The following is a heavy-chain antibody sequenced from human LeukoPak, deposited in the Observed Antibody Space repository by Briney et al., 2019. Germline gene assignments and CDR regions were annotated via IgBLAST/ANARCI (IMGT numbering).Heavy chain of an antibody. J-gene: IGHJ4*02. CDR3: ARVQRLAPQYSFDS. Sequence: ASVKVSCKVSGYTLTELSMHWVRQAPGQRPEWMGGFDAEVGETSYAQKFQGRVTMTTDTSTNTAYMELSSLRSEATAVYYCARVQRLAPQYSFDSWGQGTLVTVSS. CDR2: FDAEVGET. V-gene: IGHV1-24*01. CDR1: GYTLTELS. D-gene: IGHD6-19*01.